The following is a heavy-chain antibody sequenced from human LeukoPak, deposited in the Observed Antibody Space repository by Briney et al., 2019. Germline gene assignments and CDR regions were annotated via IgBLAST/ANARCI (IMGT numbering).Heavy chain of an antibody. J-gene: IGHJ6*03. CDR3: ARVQTGYYYYYMDV. CDR2: IYHSGST. V-gene: IGHV4-38-2*02. CDR1: GYSISSGYY. Sequence: SETLSLTCTVSGYSISSGYYWGWIRQPPGKGLEWIGSIYHSGSTYYNPSLKSRVTISVDTSKNQFSLKLSSVTAADTAVYYCARVQTGYYYYYMDVWGKGTTVTISS.